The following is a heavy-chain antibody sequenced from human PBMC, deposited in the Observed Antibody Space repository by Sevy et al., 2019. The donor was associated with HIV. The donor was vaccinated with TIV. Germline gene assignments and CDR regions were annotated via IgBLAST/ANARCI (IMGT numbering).Heavy chain of an antibody. Sequence: GESLKISCAASGFTFSSYWMSWVRQAPGKGLEWVANIKQDGSEKYYVDSVKGRFTISRDNAKNSLYLQMNSLRAEDTAVYYCARVRGGWYVYYWGQGTLVTVSS. V-gene: IGHV3-7*03. D-gene: IGHD6-19*01. CDR3: ARVRGGWYVYY. J-gene: IGHJ4*02. CDR2: IKQDGSEK. CDR1: GFTFSSYW.